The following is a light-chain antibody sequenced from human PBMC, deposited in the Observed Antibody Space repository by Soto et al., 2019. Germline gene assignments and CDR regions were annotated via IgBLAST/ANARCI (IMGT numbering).Light chain of an antibody. V-gene: IGKV3-11*01. CDR3: KQYNNWQLT. CDR2: DAS. J-gene: IGKJ4*01. CDR1: QRISTS. Sequence: IVLTQSPSTLSLSPGERATLSCRSSQRISTSLALYQQKPGQPPRLLIYDASHSATGIPARFGCSGSGTDFTPTISNLEPEDCAVYYCKQYNNWQLTFGGGTNVEIK.